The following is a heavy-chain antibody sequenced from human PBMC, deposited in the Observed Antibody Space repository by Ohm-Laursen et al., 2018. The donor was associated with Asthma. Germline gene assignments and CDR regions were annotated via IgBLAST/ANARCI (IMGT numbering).Heavy chain of an antibody. D-gene: IGHD6-13*01. Sequence: SLRLSCAASGFTFSSYAMSWVRQAPGKGLEWVSAISSSTSYADSVKGRFTISRDNSKNTLYLQMNSLRAEDTALYYCAKNAVRLAAAASPAYWGQGTLVTVSS. CDR1: GFTFSSYA. V-gene: IGHV3-23*01. CDR3: AKNAVRLAAAASPAY. J-gene: IGHJ4*02. CDR2: ISSST.